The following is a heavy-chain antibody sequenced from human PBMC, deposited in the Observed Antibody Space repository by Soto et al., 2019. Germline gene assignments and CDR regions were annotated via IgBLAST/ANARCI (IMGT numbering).Heavy chain of an antibody. J-gene: IGHJ4*01. Sequence: QLQLQESGPGLVKPSETLSLTCTVSGGSISSSSYYWGWIRQPPGKGLEWIGSFYYSGSTYYNPSHKSRLTISVDTSKNQFSLQLSSVTAADTAVYYCARHYGQAVFDCWGHGTLVTVSS. CDR1: GGSISSSSYY. CDR2: FYYSGST. V-gene: IGHV4-39*01. D-gene: IGHD3-10*01. CDR3: ARHYGQAVFDC.